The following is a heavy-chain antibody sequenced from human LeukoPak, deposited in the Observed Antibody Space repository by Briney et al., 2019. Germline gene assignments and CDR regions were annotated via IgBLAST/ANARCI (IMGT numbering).Heavy chain of an antibody. D-gene: IGHD1-1*01. V-gene: IGHV1-69*13. J-gene: IGHJ4*02. CDR1: GGTFSSYA. CDR2: IIPIFGTA. CDR3: AEGSKLAFDY. Sequence: ASVKVSCKASGGTFSSYAISWVRQAPGQGLEWVGGIIPIFGTANYAQKFQGRVTITADESTSTAYMELSSLRSEDTAVYYCAEGSKLAFDYWGQGTLVTVSS.